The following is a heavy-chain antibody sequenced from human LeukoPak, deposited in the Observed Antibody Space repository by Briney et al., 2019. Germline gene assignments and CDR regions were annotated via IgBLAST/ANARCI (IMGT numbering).Heavy chain of an antibody. J-gene: IGHJ4*02. CDR3: ARHVYDYVWGSYRYTDY. D-gene: IGHD3-16*02. CDR2: IYPGDSDT. V-gene: IGHV5-51*01. Sequence: GESLKISCKGSGYSFTSYWIGWVRQMPGKGLEWMGIIYPGDSDTRYSPSFQGQVTISADKSISTAYLQWSSLKASDTAMYYCARHVYDYVWGSYRYTDYWGQGTLVTVSS. CDR1: GYSFTSYW.